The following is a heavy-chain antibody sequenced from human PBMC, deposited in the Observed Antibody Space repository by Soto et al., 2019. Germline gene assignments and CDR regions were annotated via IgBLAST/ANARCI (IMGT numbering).Heavy chain of an antibody. D-gene: IGHD3-3*01. CDR1: GFTFSSYA. CDR3: AKRPTDFWSGYWTSDY. CDR2: ISGGGDAS. V-gene: IGHV3-23*01. Sequence: GGSLRLSCTASGFTFSSYAMDWVRQAPGKGLEWLSAISGGGDASHYADSVKGRFTISRDNSKNTLLLQMSSLRAEDTAVYYCAKRPTDFWSGYWTSDYWGQGTLVTVSS. J-gene: IGHJ4*02.